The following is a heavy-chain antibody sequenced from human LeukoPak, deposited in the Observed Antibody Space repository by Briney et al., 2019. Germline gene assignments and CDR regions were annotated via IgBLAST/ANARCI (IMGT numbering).Heavy chain of an antibody. D-gene: IGHD3-22*01. V-gene: IGHV4-39*01. CDR3: ARRDDSSGYHKIFDY. CDR2: IYYGENT. CDR1: GDSISSGPYY. Sequence: ETLSLTCTVSGDSISSGPYYWGWIRQPPGKGLEWIGNIYYGENTYYNPSLKSRVTISIDTSNNQFYLKLSSLTAADTAVYYCARRDDSSGYHKIFDYWGQGTLVTVSS. J-gene: IGHJ4*02.